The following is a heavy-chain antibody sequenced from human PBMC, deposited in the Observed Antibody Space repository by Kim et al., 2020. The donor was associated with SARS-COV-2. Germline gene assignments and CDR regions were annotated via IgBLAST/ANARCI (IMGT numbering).Heavy chain of an antibody. D-gene: IGHD2-15*01. CDR3: ARFCSGGSCYGFNYYYYGMDV. V-gene: IGHV1-69*13. J-gene: IGHJ6*02. Sequence: VKVSCKASGGTFSSYAISWVRQAPGQGLEWMGGIIPIFGTANYAQKFQGRVTITADESTGTAYMELSSLRSEDMAVYYCARFCSGGSCYGFNYYYYGMDVWGQGTTVTVSS. CDR1: GGTFSSYA. CDR2: IIPIFGTA.